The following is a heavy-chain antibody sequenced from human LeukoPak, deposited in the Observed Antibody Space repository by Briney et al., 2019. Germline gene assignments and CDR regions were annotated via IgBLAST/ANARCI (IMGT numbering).Heavy chain of an antibody. CDR2: NYDSGRT. Sequence: NPSETLSLTCSVSSYSISSGDYWGWIRQPPGKGLEWIGVNYDSGRTQYNPSLKSRVAISVDPSKNLVSLKLSSLTAADTAVYFCARDGPSRPFTIWGQGTLVTVSS. CDR1: SYSISSGDY. CDR3: ARDGPSRPFTI. J-gene: IGHJ4*02. D-gene: IGHD5-24*01. V-gene: IGHV4-38-2*02.